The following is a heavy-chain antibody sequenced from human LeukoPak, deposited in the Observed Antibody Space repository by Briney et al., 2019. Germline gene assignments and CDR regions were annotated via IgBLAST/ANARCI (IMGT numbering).Heavy chain of an antibody. J-gene: IGHJ4*02. Sequence: SVKVSCKASGGTFSSYAISWVRQAPGQGLEWMGGIIPILGTANYAQKFQGRVTITADESTSTGYMELSSLRSEDTAVYYCARGQSGSYRFDYWGQGTLVTVSS. D-gene: IGHD1-26*01. CDR1: GGTFSSYA. CDR2: IIPILGTA. V-gene: IGHV1-69*13. CDR3: ARGQSGSYRFDY.